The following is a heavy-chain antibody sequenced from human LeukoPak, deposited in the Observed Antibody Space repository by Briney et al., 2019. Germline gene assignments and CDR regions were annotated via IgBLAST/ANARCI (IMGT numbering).Heavy chain of an antibody. J-gene: IGHJ4*02. V-gene: IGHV1-46*01. CDR2: SNPSGGSA. D-gene: IGHD3-22*01. CDR3: ARLADYDSSGYLSY. CDR1: GYTFTRYY. Sequence: GASVKVSCKASGYTFTRYYMHWVRQAPGQGLEWMGISNPSGGSARYAKKFQGRVTMTRDTSTSTVYMEVSSLRSEDTAVYYCARLADYDSSGYLSYWGQGTLVTVSS.